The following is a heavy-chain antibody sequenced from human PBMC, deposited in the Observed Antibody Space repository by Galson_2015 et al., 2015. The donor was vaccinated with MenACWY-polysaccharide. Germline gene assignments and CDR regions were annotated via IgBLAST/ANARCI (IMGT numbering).Heavy chain of an antibody. D-gene: IGHD3-10*01. CDR2: IYPGGSDA. CDR3: ARITGGEYFQY. J-gene: IGHJ1*01. CDR1: GYSFTSYW. V-gene: IGHV5-51*03. Sequence: QSGAEVKKPGESLTISCKGLGYSFTSYWIGWVRQMPGKGLEWMGIIYPGGSDARFSPSFQGQVTMSVDKSISTAYLQWNSLKASDTAIYYCARITGGEYFQYWGQGALATV.